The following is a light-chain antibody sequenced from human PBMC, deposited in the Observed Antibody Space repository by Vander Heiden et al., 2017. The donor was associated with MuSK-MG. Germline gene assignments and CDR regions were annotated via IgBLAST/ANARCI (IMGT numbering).Light chain of an antibody. CDR3: QQSNTYPLT. CDR2: AAS. CDR1: HGICSY. Sequence: DSQLTQTPSFLSASVADRVSITCRASHGICSYLDRHQPKPATAPKLLISAASPLQSGAPSSFSGSGSEIALTLTILSPQPEAFETYYCQQSNTYPLTFGGGTKVEIK. V-gene: IGKV1-9*01. J-gene: IGKJ4*01.